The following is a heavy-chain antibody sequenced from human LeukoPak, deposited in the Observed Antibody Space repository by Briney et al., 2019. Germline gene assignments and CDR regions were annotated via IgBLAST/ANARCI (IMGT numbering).Heavy chain of an antibody. J-gene: IGHJ6*03. CDR2: ISYSGST. D-gene: IGHD6-6*01. CDR1: GGSINSNNYF. CDR3: ARRSSSSGYYYYMDV. Sequence: SQTLSLTCTVSGGSINSNNYFWGWFRQPPGKGLEWIGSISYSGSTYYNPSVQSRVTISEDTSRNQFFLKLTSLTAADTAVFYCARRSSSSGYYYYMDVWGKGTTVTVSS. V-gene: IGHV4-39*01.